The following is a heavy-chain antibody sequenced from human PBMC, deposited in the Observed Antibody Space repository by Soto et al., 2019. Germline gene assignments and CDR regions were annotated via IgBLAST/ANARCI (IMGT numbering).Heavy chain of an antibody. CDR1: GGSISSYY. Sequence: SETLSLTCTVSGGSISSYYWSWIRQPPGKGLEWIGYIYYSGSTNYNPSLKSRVTISVDTSKNQFSLKLSSVTAADTAVYYCARANLRIAAAAKYYFDYWGQGTLVTVSS. J-gene: IGHJ4*02. V-gene: IGHV4-59*01. CDR3: ARANLRIAAAAKYYFDY. D-gene: IGHD6-13*01. CDR2: IYYSGST.